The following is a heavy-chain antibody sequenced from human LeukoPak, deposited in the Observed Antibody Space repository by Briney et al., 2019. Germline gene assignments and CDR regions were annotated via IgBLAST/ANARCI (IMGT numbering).Heavy chain of an antibody. D-gene: IGHD6-13*01. CDR1: GFTFSSYW. Sequence: PGGSLRLSCAASGFTFSSYWMSWVRQAPGKGLEWVANIKQDGSEKYCVDSVKGRFTISRDNAKNSLYLQMNSLRAEDTAVYYCASIAAAGTSYYYYYGMDVWGQGTTVTVSS. CDR3: ASIAAAGTSYYYYYGMDV. J-gene: IGHJ6*02. V-gene: IGHV3-7*03. CDR2: IKQDGSEK.